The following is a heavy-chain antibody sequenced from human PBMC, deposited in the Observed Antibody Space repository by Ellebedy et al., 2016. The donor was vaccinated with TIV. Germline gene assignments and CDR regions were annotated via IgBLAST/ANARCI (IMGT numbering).Heavy chain of an antibody. CDR1: GYSIDSGYY. V-gene: IGHV4-38-2*02. D-gene: IGHD3-22*01. CDR3: ARDPLATYYESSAYYSSDY. J-gene: IGHJ4*02. Sequence: GSLRLSXTVSGYSIDSGYYWGWIRQSPRKGLEWIGSMHQSGSTYYNPSLKSRVTISMDTSKNQFSLNLSSVTAADTAVYYCARDPLATYYESSAYYSSDYWGQGTLVTVSS. CDR2: MHQSGST.